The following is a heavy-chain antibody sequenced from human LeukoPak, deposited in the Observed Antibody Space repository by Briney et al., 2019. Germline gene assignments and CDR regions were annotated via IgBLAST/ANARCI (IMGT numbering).Heavy chain of an antibody. CDR3: ATVTSGLTYFDY. Sequence: QPGGSLRLSCAASGFTFSSYWMNWARQAPGKGLEWVASINHNGNVNYYVDSVKGRFTISRDNSKNTLYLQMNSLRAEDTAVYYCATVTSGLTYFDYWGQGTLVTVSS. D-gene: IGHD3-10*01. CDR1: GFTFSSYW. J-gene: IGHJ4*02. V-gene: IGHV3-7*01. CDR2: INHNGNVN.